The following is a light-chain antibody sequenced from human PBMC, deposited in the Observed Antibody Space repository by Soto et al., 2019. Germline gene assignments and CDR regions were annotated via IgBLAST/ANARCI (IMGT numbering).Light chain of an antibody. V-gene: IGLV2-14*01. J-gene: IGLJ2*01. Sequence: QSALTQPASVSGSPGQSITISCTGTSSDVGGYNYVSWYQQHPGKAPKLMIYEVSNRPSGVSNRFSGSKSGNTASLTISGLQAEXEADYYCSSYTSSSTLGFGGGTKLTVL. CDR1: SSDVGGYNY. CDR3: SSYTSSSTLG. CDR2: EVS.